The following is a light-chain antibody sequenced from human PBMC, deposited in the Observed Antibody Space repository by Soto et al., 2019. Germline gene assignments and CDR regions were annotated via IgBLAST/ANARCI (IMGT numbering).Light chain of an antibody. Sequence: VLTQPPSASGSPGQSVTISCTGSSSDVGGYNYVSWYQHHPGKAPKLMIYDVSKRPSGVPDRFSGSKSGNTASLTVSGLQAEDEADYYCSSYAGFNNFVFGNGTKLTVL. V-gene: IGLV2-8*01. CDR3: SSYAGFNNFV. J-gene: IGLJ1*01. CDR2: DVS. CDR1: SSDVGGYNY.